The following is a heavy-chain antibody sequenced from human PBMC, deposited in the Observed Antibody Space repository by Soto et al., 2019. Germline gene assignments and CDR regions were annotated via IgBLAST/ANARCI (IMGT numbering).Heavy chain of an antibody. CDR2: IIPIFGTA. J-gene: IGHJ6*02. V-gene: IGHV1-69*01. CDR1: GGTFSSYA. Sequence: QVQLVQSGAEVKKPGSSVKVSCKASGGTFSSYAINWVRQAPGQGLEWMGGIIPIFGTANYGQKFQGRVTITADESTSTAYMELSSLRSEDTAVYYCASDPRHLYYYYGMDVWGQGTTVTVSS. CDR3: ASDPRHLYYYYGMDV.